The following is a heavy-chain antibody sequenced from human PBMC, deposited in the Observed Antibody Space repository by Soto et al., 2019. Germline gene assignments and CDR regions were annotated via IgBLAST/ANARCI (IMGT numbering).Heavy chain of an antibody. J-gene: IGHJ4*02. CDR3: AILGTYYFDNSDNYFDF. Sequence: QVQLVQSGAEEMNPGASVKVSFTASGYTLTRYSIHWVRQAPGQRLEWMGWSNAGNGNTKFSQKFQGRVTITRDTSASTAYMELRGLRSEDKAVYYCAILGTYYFDNSDNYFDFWGQGTLVTVSS. V-gene: IGHV1-3*05. D-gene: IGHD3-22*01. CDR2: SNAGNGNT. CDR1: GYTLTRYS.